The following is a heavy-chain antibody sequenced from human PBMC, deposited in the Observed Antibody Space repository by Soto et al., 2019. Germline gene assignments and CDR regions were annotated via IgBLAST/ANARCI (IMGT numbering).Heavy chain of an antibody. CDR3: ARGYDFWSGYWEFDAFDI. V-gene: IGHV3-30-3*01. CDR2: ISYDGSNK. D-gene: IGHD3-3*01. CDR1: GFTFSSYA. J-gene: IGHJ3*02. Sequence: QVQLVESGGGVVQPGRSLRLSCAASGFTFSSYAMHWVRQAPGKGLEWVAVISYDGSNKYYADSVKGRFTISRDNSKNTLYLQMNSQRAEDTAVYYCARGYDFWSGYWEFDAFDIWGQGTMVTVSS.